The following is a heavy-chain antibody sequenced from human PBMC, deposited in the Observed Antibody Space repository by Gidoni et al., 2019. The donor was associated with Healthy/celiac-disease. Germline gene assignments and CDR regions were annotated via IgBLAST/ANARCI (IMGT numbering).Heavy chain of an antibody. CDR3: AKGVRTPSSYCNTASCYFGN. J-gene: IGHJ4*02. CDR1: GITVGEYA. CDR2: INAGGSNT. D-gene: IGHD2-2*01. Sequence: VQLLGSGGGLVQPGGSRGISCAASGITVGEYAMSWVRQAPGKGLVWVSAINAGGSNTYYADSVQGRFTISRDNSKNTLYLHMNTLRVEDTAKYYCAKGVRTPSSYCNTASCYFGNWGQGTLVTVSS. V-gene: IGHV3-23*01.